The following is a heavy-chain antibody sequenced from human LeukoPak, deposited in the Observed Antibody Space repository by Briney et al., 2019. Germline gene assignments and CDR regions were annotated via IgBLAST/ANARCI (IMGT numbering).Heavy chain of an antibody. CDR2: FDPEDGET. CDR1: GYTLTELS. Sequence: ASVKVSCTVSGYTLTELSMHWVRQAPGKGLEWMGGFDPEDGETIYAQKFQGRVTMTEDTSTDTAYMELSSLRSEDTAVYYCALGALLWFGFDPWGQGTLVTVSS. CDR3: ALGALLWFGFDP. J-gene: IGHJ5*02. V-gene: IGHV1-24*01. D-gene: IGHD3-10*01.